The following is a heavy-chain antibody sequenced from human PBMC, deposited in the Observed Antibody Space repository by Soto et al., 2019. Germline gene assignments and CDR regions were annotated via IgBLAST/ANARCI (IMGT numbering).Heavy chain of an antibody. CDR1: GFSLSTSGMC. J-gene: IGHJ6*02. D-gene: IGHD3-10*01. CDR3: ARIPELMVRGWDYYYYGMDV. Sequence: VSGPTLVNPTQTLTLTCTFSGFSLSTSGMCVSWIRQPPGKALEWLALIDWDDDKYYSTSLKTRLTISKDTSKNQVVLTMTNMDPVDTATYYCARIPELMVRGWDYYYYGMDVWGQGTTVTVSS. CDR2: IDWDDDK. V-gene: IGHV2-70*01.